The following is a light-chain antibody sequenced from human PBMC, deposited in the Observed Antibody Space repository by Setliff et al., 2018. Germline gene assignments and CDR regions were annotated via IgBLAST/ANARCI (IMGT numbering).Light chain of an antibody. CDR1: SSDVGGYNY. CDR3: SSYTSSSTLV. CDR2: DVS. Sequence: ALTQPASVSGSPGQSITISCTGTSSDVGGYNYVSWYQQHPGKAPKLMIYDVSKRPSGVSNRFSGSKSGNTASLTISGLQAEDEADYYCSSYTSSSTLVLGGGTKVTVL. V-gene: IGLV2-14*01. J-gene: IGLJ2*01.